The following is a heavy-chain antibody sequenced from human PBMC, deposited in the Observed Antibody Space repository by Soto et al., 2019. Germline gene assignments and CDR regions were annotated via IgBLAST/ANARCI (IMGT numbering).Heavy chain of an antibody. J-gene: IGHJ5*02. CDR1: GASLSSFY. Sequence: SETLSLTCTVSGASLSSFYWSWIRQSAGKGLGWIGRIYAAGTTDYNPSLKSRVTMSVXXXXXXFXLXLXXXTAAXTAVYSCVSDGTKTLRDWFDPWGQGISVPVS. V-gene: IGHV4-4*07. CDR2: IYAAGTT. D-gene: IGHD1-1*01. CDR3: VSDGTKTLRDWFDP.